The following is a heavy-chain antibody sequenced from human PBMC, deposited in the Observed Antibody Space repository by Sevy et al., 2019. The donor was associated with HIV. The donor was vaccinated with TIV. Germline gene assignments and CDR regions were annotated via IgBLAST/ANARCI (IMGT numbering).Heavy chain of an antibody. CDR3: ARGSTYYYDDSGYSTRGDAFDI. CDR2: IYTGGRT. D-gene: IGHD3-22*01. V-gene: IGHV3-53*01. J-gene: IGHJ3*02. CDR1: GFTVSSNY. Sequence: GGSLRLSCAASGFTVSSNYMTWVRQAPGKGLEWVSVIYTGGRTYYAESVKGRFTISRDNSKNTVYLRMNSPRAEDTAVYYCARGSTYYYDDSGYSTRGDAFDIWGQGTMVTVSS.